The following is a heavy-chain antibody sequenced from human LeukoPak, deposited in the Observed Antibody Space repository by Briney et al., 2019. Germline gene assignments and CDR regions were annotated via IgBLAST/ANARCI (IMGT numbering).Heavy chain of an antibody. V-gene: IGHV3-74*01. J-gene: IGHJ4*02. Sequence: GGSLRLSCAASGFTFSGYWMHWVRQAPGKGLVWVSRINSDGSSTSYADSVKGRFTISRDNAKNTLYLQMNSLRAEDTAVYYCARDLGDCGGDCHSNFDYWGQGTLVTVSS. CDR3: ARDLGDCGGDCHSNFDY. CDR1: GFTFSGYW. D-gene: IGHD2-21*02. CDR2: INSDGSST.